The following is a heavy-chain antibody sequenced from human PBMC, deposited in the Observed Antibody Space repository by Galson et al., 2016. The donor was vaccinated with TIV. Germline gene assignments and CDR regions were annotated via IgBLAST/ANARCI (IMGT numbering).Heavy chain of an antibody. Sequence: SLRLSCAASGFTFANYAMSWVRQAPGKGLEWVSTISSSGGHTYYADSVKGRFTISRDNSKNALYVQINNLRAEDTAVYYCASRDIAVIPAAIVFDYWGQGTLVIVSS. V-gene: IGHV3-23*01. CDR1: GFTFANYA. CDR3: ASRDIAVIPAAIVFDY. J-gene: IGHJ4*02. D-gene: IGHD2-2*01. CDR2: ISSSGGHT.